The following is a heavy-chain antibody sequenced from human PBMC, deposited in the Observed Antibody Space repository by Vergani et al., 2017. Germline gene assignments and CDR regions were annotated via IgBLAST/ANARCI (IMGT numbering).Heavy chain of an antibody. D-gene: IGHD2-8*01. V-gene: IGHV1-8*03. CDR2: MNPISGNT. J-gene: IGHJ4*02. CDR1: GYTFTSDD. CDR3: VRARRTCTYDHCPRYYYDL. Sequence: QVQLVQSGAEVKKPGASVKVSCKASGYTFTSDDINWVRQATGHGLEWMGWMNPISGNTGYAQNLQGRLTITRDTSENTAYMEMSSLTSEDMAVYYCVRARRTCTYDHCPRYYYDLWGQGTLVTVSS.